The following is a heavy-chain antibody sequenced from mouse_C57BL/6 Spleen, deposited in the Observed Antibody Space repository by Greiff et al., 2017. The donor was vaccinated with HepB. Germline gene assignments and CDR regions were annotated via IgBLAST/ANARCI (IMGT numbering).Heavy chain of an antibody. CDR2: IYPGDGDT. Sequence: QVHVKQSGAELVKPGASVKISCKASGYAFSSYWMNWVKQRPGKGLEWIGQIYPGDGDTNYNGKFKGKATLTADKSSSTAYMQLSSLTSEDSAVYFCARWGSPYAMDYWGQGTSVTVSS. D-gene: IGHD1-1*01. CDR1: GYAFSSYW. V-gene: IGHV1-80*01. J-gene: IGHJ4*01. CDR3: ARWGSPYAMDY.